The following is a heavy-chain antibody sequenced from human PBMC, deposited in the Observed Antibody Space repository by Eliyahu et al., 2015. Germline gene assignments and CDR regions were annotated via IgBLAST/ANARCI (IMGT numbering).Heavy chain of an antibody. J-gene: IGHJ4*02. D-gene: IGHD3-22*01. CDR2: IYHSGST. V-gene: IGHV4-38-2*02. Sequence: QVQLQESGPGLVKPSETLSLTCTVSGYSISSGYYWGXIRQPPGKGLEWIXSIYHSGSTYYNPSLKSRVTISVDTSKNQFSLKLSSVTAADTAVYYCARVGPTYYYDSSGYYSVYYFDYWGQGTLVTVSS. CDR1: GYSISSGYY. CDR3: ARVGPTYYYDSSGYYSVYYFDY.